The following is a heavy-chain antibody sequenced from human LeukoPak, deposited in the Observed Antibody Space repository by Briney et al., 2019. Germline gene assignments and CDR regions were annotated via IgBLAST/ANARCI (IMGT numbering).Heavy chain of an antibody. Sequence: GGSLRLSCAASGFTLTTYWMHWVRQAPGKGRGWGSRLKRDGRSTSYADSVKGRFTISRDNAKNTLYLQMNSLRAEDTAVYYCARDFAPLDWLDVWGQGTTVTVSS. D-gene: IGHD3-9*01. CDR1: GFTLTTYW. CDR2: LKRDGRST. V-gene: IGHV3-74*01. J-gene: IGHJ6*02. CDR3: ARDFAPLDWLDV.